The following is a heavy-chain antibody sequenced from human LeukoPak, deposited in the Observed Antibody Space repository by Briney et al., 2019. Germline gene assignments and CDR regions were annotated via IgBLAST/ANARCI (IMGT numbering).Heavy chain of an antibody. CDR2: INGDASST. D-gene: IGHD5-18*01. V-gene: IGHV3-74*01. J-gene: IGHJ4*02. CDR1: GLTLSGYW. CDR3: ARARGNTYGYFEY. Sequence: GGSLRPSCAASGLTLSGYWMHWVRQAPGKGLVWVSRINGDASSTSYAGSVKGRFTISRDNAKSTLYLQMNSLRVEDTAVYNCARARGNTYGYFEYWGQGTLVTVSS.